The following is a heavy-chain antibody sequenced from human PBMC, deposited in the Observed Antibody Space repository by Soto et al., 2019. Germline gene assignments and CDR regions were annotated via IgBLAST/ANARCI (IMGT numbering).Heavy chain of an antibody. J-gene: IGHJ5*02. V-gene: IGHV4-39*01. CDR2: IYYSGST. CDR1: GGSISSSSYY. D-gene: IGHD6-19*01. CDR3: ARQGEQWLVPLRYNWFDP. Sequence: SETLSLTCTVSGGSISSSSYYWGWIRQPPGKGLEWIGSIYYSGSTYYNPSLKSRVTISVDTSKNQFSLKLSSVTAADTAVYYCARQGEQWLVPLRYNWFDPWGQGTLVTVSS.